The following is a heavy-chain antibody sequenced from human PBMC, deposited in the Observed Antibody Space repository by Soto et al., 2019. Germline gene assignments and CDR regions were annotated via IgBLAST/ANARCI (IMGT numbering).Heavy chain of an antibody. CDR3: VRDEISSAGLDP. CDR1: GGTFSSYA. Sequence: ASVKVSCKASGGTFSSYAISWVRQAPGQGLEWMGGIIPIFGTANYAQKFQGRVTITADESTSTAYMELSSLRSDDTAFYYCVRDEISSAGLDPWGQGTLVTVSS. J-gene: IGHJ5*02. CDR2: IIPIFGTA. V-gene: IGHV1-69*13.